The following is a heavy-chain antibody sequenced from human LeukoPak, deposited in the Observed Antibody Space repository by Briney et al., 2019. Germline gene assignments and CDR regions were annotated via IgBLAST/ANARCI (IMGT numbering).Heavy chain of an antibody. D-gene: IGHD1-1*01. V-gene: IGHV3-53*01. CDR1: GFTVGSNY. CDR2: IYSGGST. Sequence: GGSLRLSCAASGFTVGSNYMSWVRQAPGKGLEWVSVIYSGGSTYYADSVKGRFTISRDNSKNTLYLQMNSLRAEDTAVYYCARETGTSENAFDIWGQGTMVTVSS. J-gene: IGHJ3*02. CDR3: ARETGTSENAFDI.